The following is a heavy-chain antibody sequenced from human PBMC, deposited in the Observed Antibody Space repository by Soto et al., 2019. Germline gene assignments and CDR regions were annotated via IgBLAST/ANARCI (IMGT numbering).Heavy chain of an antibody. D-gene: IGHD2-15*01. Sequence: VQLVQSGAEVKKSGSSVRVSCKASGGTFSSYVINWVRQAPGQGLEWMGAITPMFGTTNYAQKFQGRVTITADTDSTIAYMELSSLRSGDTAVYYCAGGYYCSGVSCSQYFDYWGQGTLVTVSS. CDR2: ITPMFGTT. CDR1: GGTFSSYV. CDR3: AGGYYCSGVSCSQYFDY. J-gene: IGHJ4*02. V-gene: IGHV1-69*06.